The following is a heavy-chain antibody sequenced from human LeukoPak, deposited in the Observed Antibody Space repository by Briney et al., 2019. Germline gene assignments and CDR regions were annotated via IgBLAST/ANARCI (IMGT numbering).Heavy chain of an antibody. V-gene: IGHV3-49*04. CDR3: TRGFVDTAMIYDS. Sequence: PGGSLRLSCTTSGFSFSDYGMAWVRQAPGKGLEWVGFIRSRPSGGTTEYAASVKGRFTISRDDSKGIAYLQMNSLKTEDTAIYYCTRGFVDTAMIYDSWGQGTLVTVSS. J-gene: IGHJ5*01. CDR2: IRSRPSGGTT. CDR1: GFSFSDYG. D-gene: IGHD5-18*01.